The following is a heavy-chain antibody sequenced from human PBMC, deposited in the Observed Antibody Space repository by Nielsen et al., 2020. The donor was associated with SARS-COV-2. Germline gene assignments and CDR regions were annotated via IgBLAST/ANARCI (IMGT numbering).Heavy chain of an antibody. CDR2: IIPILGIA. J-gene: IGHJ6*02. D-gene: IGHD5-18*01. CDR3: ARLEYSYGSYYYYGMDV. Sequence: SVKVSCKASGGTFSSYAISWVRQAPGQGLEWMGRIIPILGIANYAQKFQGRVTITADKSTSTAYMELSSLKASDTAMYYCARLEYSYGSYYYYGMDVWGQGTTVIVSS. CDR1: GGTFSSYA. V-gene: IGHV1-69*04.